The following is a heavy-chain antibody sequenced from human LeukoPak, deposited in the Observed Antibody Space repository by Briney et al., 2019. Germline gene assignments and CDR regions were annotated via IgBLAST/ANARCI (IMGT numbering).Heavy chain of an antibody. J-gene: IGHJ6*03. V-gene: IGHV4-39*07. CDR1: GGSISSSSYY. CDR2: IYYSGST. D-gene: IGHD3-3*01. CDR3: ARVSWTYYDFWSGYYGPYYMDV. Sequence: PSETLSLTCTVSGGSISSSSYYWGWIRQPPGKGLEWIGSIYYSGSTYYNPSLKSRVTISVDTSKNQFSLKLSSVTAADTAVYYCARVSWTYYDFWSGYYGPYYMDVWGKGTTVTVSS.